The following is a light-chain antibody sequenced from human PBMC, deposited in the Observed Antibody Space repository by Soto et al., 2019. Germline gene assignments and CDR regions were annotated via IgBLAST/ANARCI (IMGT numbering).Light chain of an antibody. J-gene: IGLJ3*02. V-gene: IGLV1-40*01. Sequence: QSVLTQPPSVSGAPGQTVTISCPGSSSNIGGGYHVLWYMQLPGKAPKFLIFGNTNRPSGVPDRFSGSRSGSSASLAISGLQAEDEADYYCQTYDKNLGGWVFGGGTKVTVL. CDR2: GNT. CDR1: SSNIGGGYH. CDR3: QTYDKNLGGWV.